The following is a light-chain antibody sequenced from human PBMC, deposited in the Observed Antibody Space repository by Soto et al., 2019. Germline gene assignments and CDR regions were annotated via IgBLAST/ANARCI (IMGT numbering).Light chain of an antibody. CDR2: DAS. CDR1: QSISSW. Sequence: DIHMTQSRSTLSASVRDRVTITCGASQSISSWLAWYQQKPGKAPKLLIYDASSLESGVPSRFSGSGSGTEFNLTISSLQTDDFATYYCQQYNSYSYTFGQGTRLEIK. J-gene: IGKJ5*01. V-gene: IGKV1-5*01. CDR3: QQYNSYSYT.